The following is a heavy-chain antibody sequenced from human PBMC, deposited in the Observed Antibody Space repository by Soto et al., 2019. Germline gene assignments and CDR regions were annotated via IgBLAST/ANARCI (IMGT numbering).Heavy chain of an antibody. CDR2: ISYDGSNK. J-gene: IGHJ6*02. CDR3: ARTRSRYYDFWSGWGRVDYYYGMDV. Sequence: PGGSLRLSCAASGFTFSSYAMHRVRQAPGKGLEWVAVISYDGSNKYYADSVRGRFTISRDNSKNTLYLQMNSLRAEDTAVYYCARTRSRYYDFWSGWGRVDYYYGMDVWGQGTTVTVSS. V-gene: IGHV3-30-3*01. CDR1: GFTFSSYA. D-gene: IGHD3-3*01.